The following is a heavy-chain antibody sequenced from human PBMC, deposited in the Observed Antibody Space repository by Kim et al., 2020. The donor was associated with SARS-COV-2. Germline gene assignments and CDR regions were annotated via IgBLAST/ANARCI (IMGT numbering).Heavy chain of an antibody. CDR1: GFIFSYHW. CDR3: ARVPHYDSSGYYFDY. J-gene: IGHJ4*01. V-gene: IGHV3-74*01. CDR2: INSGGRIT. D-gene: IGHD3-22*01. Sequence: GGSLRLSCAASGFIFSYHWLHWVRQAPGKGLVWVSRINSGGRITSSADSVKGRFTISRDNAKNTLYLEMNKLRVEDTAEYSCARVPHYDSSGYYFDYWG.